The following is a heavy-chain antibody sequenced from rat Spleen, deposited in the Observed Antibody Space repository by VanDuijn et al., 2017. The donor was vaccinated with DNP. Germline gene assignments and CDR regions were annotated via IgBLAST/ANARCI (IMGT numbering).Heavy chain of an antibody. CDR1: GLTFSDSN. J-gene: IGHJ3*01. CDR2: IIYDGSGT. V-gene: IGHV5S10*01. D-gene: IGHD1-6*01. Sequence: EVQLVESGGGLVQPGRSMKLSCAASGLTFSDSNMAWVRQAPKKGLEWVATIIYDGSGTYYGDSVKGRFTISRDNAKSTLYLQMDSLRSEDTATYYCATHQGVRIITPYNWFAYWGQGTLVTVSS. CDR3: ATHQGVRIITPYNWFAY.